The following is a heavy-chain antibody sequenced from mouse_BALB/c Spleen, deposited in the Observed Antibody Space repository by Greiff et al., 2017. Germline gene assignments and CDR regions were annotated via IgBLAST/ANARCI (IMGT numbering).Heavy chain of an antibody. J-gene: IGHJ4*01. D-gene: IGHD3-1*01. Sequence: QVQLQQSGPGLVAPSQSLSITCTVSGFSLTSYGVHWVRQPPGKGLEWLGVIWAGGSTNYNSALMSRLSISKDNSKSQVFLKMNSLQTDDTAMYYCARERGLGYYAMDYWGQGTSVTVSS. CDR3: ARERGLGYYAMDY. V-gene: IGHV2-9*02. CDR2: IWAGGST. CDR1: GFSLTSYG.